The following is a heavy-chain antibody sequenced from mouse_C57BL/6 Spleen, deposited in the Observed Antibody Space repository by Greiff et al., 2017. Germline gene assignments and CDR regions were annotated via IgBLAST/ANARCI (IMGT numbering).Heavy chain of an antibody. CDR1: GFTFNTYA. J-gene: IGHJ4*01. V-gene: IGHV10-3*01. D-gene: IGHD2-4*01. Sequence: EVQLVESGGGLVQPKGSLKLSCAASGFTFNTYAMHWVRQAPGKGLEWVARIRSKSSNYATYYADSVKDRFTISRDDSQSMLYLQMNNLKTEDTAMYYCVRGGDYDDGDAMDYWGQGTSVTVSS. CDR3: VRGGDYDDGDAMDY. CDR2: IRSKSSNYAT.